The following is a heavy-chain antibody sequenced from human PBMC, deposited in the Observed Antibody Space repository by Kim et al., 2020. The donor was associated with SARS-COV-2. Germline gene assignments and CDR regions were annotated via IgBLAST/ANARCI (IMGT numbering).Heavy chain of an antibody. CDR1: GFTFSSYS. CDR3: AREFYCSGGSCYGMDYGMDV. V-gene: IGHV3-21*01. D-gene: IGHD2-15*01. J-gene: IGHJ6*02. CDR2: ISSSSSYI. Sequence: GGSLRLSCAASGFTFSSYSMNWVRQAPGKGLEWVSSISSSSSYIYYADSEKGRFTISRDNAKNSLYLQMNSLRAEDTAVYYCAREFYCSGGSCYGMDYGMDVWGQGTTVTVSS.